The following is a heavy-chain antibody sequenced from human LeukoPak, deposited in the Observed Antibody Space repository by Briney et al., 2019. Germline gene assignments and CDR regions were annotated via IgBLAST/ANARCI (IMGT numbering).Heavy chain of an antibody. CDR2: INSDGSIT. Sequence: GGSLRLSCAASGFTFSSYWMHWVRQAPGKGLVWVSRINSDGSITSYADSVKRRFTISRDNAKSTLYLQMNSLRAEDTAVYYCARSCSGGSCSQMGTLHWGQGTLVTVSS. V-gene: IGHV3-74*01. CDR3: ARSCSGGSCSQMGTLH. J-gene: IGHJ4*02. D-gene: IGHD2-15*01. CDR1: GFTFSSYW.